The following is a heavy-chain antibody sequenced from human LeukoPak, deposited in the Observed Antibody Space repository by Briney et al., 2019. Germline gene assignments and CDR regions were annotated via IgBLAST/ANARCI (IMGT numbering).Heavy chain of an antibody. Sequence: KPGGSLRLSCAASGFTFSSYSMNWVRQAPGKGLEWVSYISSSSSTIYYADSVKGRFTISRDNAKNSLYLQMNSLRAEDTAVYYCARDLGWLQFGYDYWGQGTLVTVSS. D-gene: IGHD5-24*01. V-gene: IGHV3-48*01. CDR1: GFTFSSYS. J-gene: IGHJ4*02. CDR2: ISSSSSTI. CDR3: ARDLGWLQFGYDY.